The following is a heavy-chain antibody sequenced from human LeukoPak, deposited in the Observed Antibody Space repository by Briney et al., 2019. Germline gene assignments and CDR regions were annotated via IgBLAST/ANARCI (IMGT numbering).Heavy chain of an antibody. V-gene: IGHV4-34*01. J-gene: IGHJ3*02. CDR3: ARGFSAFDI. CDR1: GGSFSGYY. D-gene: IGHD3-3*01. CDR2: VYHSGST. Sequence: SETLSLTCAVYGGSFSGYYWSWIRQPPGKGLEWIGNVYHSGSTFHNSSLTSRVTISVDTSNNQFSLKLTSVTAADTAVYYCARGFSAFDIWGQGTMVTVSS.